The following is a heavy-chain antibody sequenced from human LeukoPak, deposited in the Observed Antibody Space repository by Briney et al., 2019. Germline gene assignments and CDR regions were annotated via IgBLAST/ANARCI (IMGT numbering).Heavy chain of an antibody. CDR3: ARDDGTYYDFWSGYYFMGAFDI. CDR2: IWYDGSNK. V-gene: IGHV3-33*01. Sequence: GGSLRLSCAASGFTFSSYGMHWVRQAPGKGLEWVAVIWYDGSNKYYADSVKGRFTISRDNSKNTLYLQMNSLRAEDTALYYCARDDGTYYDFWSGYYFMGAFDIWGQGTMVTVSS. CDR1: GFTFSSYG. J-gene: IGHJ3*02. D-gene: IGHD3-3*01.